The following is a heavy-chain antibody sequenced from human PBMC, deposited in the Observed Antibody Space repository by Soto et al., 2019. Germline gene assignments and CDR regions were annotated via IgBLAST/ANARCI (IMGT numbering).Heavy chain of an antibody. CDR2: ISYDGSNE. V-gene: IGHV3-30*18. D-gene: IGHD6-13*01. J-gene: IGHJ6*02. CDR3: AKDLGGSSSPYYYGMDV. CDR1: GFSFSSYG. Sequence: GGSLRLSCAAAGFSFSSYGMHWVRQAPGKGLEWVTGISYDGSNEYYADSVKGRFTISRDNSKNTLYLQMNSLRAEDTAVYYCAKDLGGSSSPYYYGMDVWGQGTTVTVSS.